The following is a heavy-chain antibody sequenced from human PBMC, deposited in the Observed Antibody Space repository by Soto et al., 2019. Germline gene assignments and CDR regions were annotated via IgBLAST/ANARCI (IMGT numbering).Heavy chain of an antibody. V-gene: IGHV4-34*01. CDR2: INHSGST. D-gene: IGHD6-13*01. CDR3: ARGRSIAAAGTFFSRGYYYYMDV. Sequence: SETLSLTCAVYGGSFSGYYWSWIRQPPGKGLEWIGEINHSGSTNYNPSLKSRVTISVDTSKNQFSLKLSSVTAADTAVYYCARGRSIAAAGTFFSRGYYYYMDVWGKGTTVTVSS. CDR1: GGSFSGYY. J-gene: IGHJ6*03.